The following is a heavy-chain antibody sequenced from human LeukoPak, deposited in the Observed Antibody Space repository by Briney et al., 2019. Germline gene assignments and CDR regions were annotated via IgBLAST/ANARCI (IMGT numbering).Heavy chain of an antibody. D-gene: IGHD6-19*01. CDR1: GGSISSYY. CDR2: IYTSGST. CDR3: ARGSVAGTRGLSEFDY. Sequence: SETLSLTCTVSGGSISSYYWSWIRQPAGKGLEWIGRIYTSGSTNYNPSLKSRVTMSVDPSKNQLSLKLSSVTAADTAVYYCARGSVAGTRGLSEFDYWGQGTLVTVSS. V-gene: IGHV4-4*07. J-gene: IGHJ4*02.